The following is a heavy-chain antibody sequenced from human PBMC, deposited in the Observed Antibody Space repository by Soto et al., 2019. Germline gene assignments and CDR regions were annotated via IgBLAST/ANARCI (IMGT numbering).Heavy chain of an antibody. Sequence: QVQLQESGPGLVKPSQTLSLTCDVSGASVTRAGSYWGWIRQRPGQGLEWIGYIYFDGTTYYNPSLKSRVIISADTSRNQFALSLRFLTAADTAVYDCATRTTVTTFDYWGQGPLVTVSS. V-gene: IGHV4-31*11. D-gene: IGHD4-17*01. J-gene: IGHJ4*02. CDR1: GASVTRAGSY. CDR3: ATRTTVTTFDY. CDR2: IYFDGTT.